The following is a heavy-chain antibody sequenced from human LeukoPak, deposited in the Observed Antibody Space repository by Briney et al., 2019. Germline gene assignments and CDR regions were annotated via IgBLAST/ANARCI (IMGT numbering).Heavy chain of an antibody. D-gene: IGHD6-6*01. V-gene: IGHV1-2*06. CDR3: AREPYSSSSDRHEKAFDY. CDR1: GYTFTAHF. Sequence: ASVKVSCKASGYTFTAHFIHWVRQAPGQGLEWMGQINSNNGGEKYAPKFQGRVTVLRDTSINTIYLDLTSLTSDDTAIYYCAREPYSSSSDRHEKAFDYWGQGTLVTVSS. CDR2: INSNNGGE. J-gene: IGHJ4*02.